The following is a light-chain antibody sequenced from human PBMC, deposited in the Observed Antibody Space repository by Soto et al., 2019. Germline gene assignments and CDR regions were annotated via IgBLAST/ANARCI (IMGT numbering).Light chain of an antibody. CDR2: DVH. J-gene: IGLJ1*01. Sequence: QSALTQPASVSGSPGQSITISCIGTSNDISPYNYVSWYLHHPGQAPQLLIYDVHNRPSGISARFSGSKSGNTASLTISGLQPEDTALYYCAAWDDSLNGYVFGTGTKLTVL. CDR1: SNDISPYNY. CDR3: AAWDDSLNGYV. V-gene: IGLV2-14*01.